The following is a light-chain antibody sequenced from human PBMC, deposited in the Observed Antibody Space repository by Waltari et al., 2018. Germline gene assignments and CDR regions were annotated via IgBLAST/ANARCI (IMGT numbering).Light chain of an antibody. V-gene: IGKV3-20*01. CDR2: GAS. CDR1: QSVSRT. CDR3: QHYVRLPVT. J-gene: IGKJ1*01. Sequence: IVWTQSPGTLSLSPGERASRSCRASQSVSRTLAWYQQKPGPAPRLLIYGASTRAAGIPDRFSGSGSGTDFSRTISRLEPEDFAVYYCQHYVRLPVTFGQGTKVEIK.